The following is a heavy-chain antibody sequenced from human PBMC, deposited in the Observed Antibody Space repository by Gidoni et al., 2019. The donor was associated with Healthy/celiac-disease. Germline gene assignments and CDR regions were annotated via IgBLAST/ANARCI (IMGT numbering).Heavy chain of an antibody. CDR3: SREKTAACIFDY. V-gene: IGHV3-21*01. CDR1: GFTFSSYS. J-gene: IGHJ4*01. Sequence: EVQLVESGGGLVKPGGSLRRSCAASGFTFSSYSMNWVRQAPGKGLEGVSSISSSSSYIYYADSVKGRFTISRDNAKNSLYLQMNSLRAEDTAVDYCSREKTAACIFDYWCLGILVTVSS. CDR2: ISSSSSYI. D-gene: IGHD6-13*01.